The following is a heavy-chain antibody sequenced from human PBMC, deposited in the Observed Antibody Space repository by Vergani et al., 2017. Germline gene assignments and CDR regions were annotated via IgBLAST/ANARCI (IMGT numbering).Heavy chain of an antibody. D-gene: IGHD1-1*01. Sequence: EVELVQSGPEMRKPGESLKISCKGSEYSFGNYWIGGVRQMPGKGLECMGNLYPADSDPRYSPSFQGQVSISADKSISTAFLQWASLKASDTALYYCARHTTYTDSWGQGTLVTVSS. CDR1: EYSFGNYW. V-gene: IGHV5-51*01. J-gene: IGHJ4*02. CDR3: ARHTTYTDS. CDR2: LYPADSDP.